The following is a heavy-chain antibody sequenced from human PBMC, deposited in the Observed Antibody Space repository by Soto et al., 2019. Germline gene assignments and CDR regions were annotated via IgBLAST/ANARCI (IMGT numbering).Heavy chain of an antibody. D-gene: IGHD1-1*01. CDR1: GYSFTKYH. CDR3: ARVAGHKNARFDT. Sequence: ASVKVSCKASGYSFTKYHVHWVRQAPGQGLEWMGWINPGSGDTNQAQKFQGRVTMTGDTSSTTTCMELNSLTSDDTAVYYCARVAGHKNARFDTWGQGALVTVSS. CDR2: INPGSGDT. V-gene: IGHV1-2*02. J-gene: IGHJ4*02.